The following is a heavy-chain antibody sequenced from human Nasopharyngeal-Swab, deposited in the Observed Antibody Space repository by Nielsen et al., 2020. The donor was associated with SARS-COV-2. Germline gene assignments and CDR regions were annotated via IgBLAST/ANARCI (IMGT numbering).Heavy chain of an antibody. CDR1: GFTFSSYG. CDR3: ARDLGGYSYGDY. CDR2: ISYDGSNK. D-gene: IGHD5-18*01. V-gene: IGHV3-30*03. J-gene: IGHJ4*02. Sequence: GESLKISCAASGFTFSSYGMHWVRQAPGKGLEWVAVISYDGSNKYYADSVKGRFTISRDNSKNTLYLQMNSLRVEDTAVYYCARDLGGYSYGDYRGQGTLVTVSS.